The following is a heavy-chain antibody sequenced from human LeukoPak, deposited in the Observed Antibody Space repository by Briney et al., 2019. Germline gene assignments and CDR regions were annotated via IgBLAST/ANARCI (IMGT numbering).Heavy chain of an antibody. V-gene: IGHV5-51*01. CDR3: ARLDTRSWYY. D-gene: IGHD6-13*01. CDR2: IYPGDSDT. J-gene: IGHJ4*02. Sequence: GESLKISCKSSGYRFTSYWIAWVRQMPGKGLEWMGIIYPGDSDTRYSPSFQGQVTISADESITTAYLQWSSLKASDTAVYYCARLDTRSWYYWGQGTLVTVSS. CDR1: GYRFTSYW.